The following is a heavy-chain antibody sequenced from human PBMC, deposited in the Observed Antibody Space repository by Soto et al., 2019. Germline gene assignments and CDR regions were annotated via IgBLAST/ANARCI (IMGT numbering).Heavy chain of an antibody. CDR2: INHSGST. J-gene: IGHJ4*02. D-gene: IGHD6-19*01. Sequence: SETLSLTCAVYGGSLRGYYCILIRQPPVMSLEWIGEINHSGSTNYNPSLKSRVTISVDTSKNHISLKVMSVIVADTAMFYCARGGAVAGPFDFWGQGTQVTVSS. V-gene: IGHV4-34*01. CDR3: ARGGAVAGPFDF. CDR1: GGSLRGYY.